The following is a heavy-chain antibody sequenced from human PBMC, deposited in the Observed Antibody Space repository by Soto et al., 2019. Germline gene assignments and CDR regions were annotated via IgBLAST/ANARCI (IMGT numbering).Heavy chain of an antibody. CDR1: GFSLSDFA. CDR3: ARPGGDYDPYFDY. CDR2: ISYDGTKK. D-gene: IGHD4-17*01. Sequence: QVQLVESGGGVVQPGRSLRLSCVASGFSLSDFAMHWVRQAPGKGLEWVAVISYDGTKKYFADSVKGRFTISRDNSKNKLYLQMNNLGADDTAVYYCARPGGDYDPYFDYWGQGPLVTVSS. V-gene: IGHV3-30-3*01. J-gene: IGHJ4*02.